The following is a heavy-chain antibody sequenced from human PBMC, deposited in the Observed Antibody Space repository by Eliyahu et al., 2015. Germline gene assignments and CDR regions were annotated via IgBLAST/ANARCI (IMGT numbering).Heavy chain of an antibody. D-gene: IGHD3-10*01. J-gene: IGHJ4*02. Sequence: QVQLQQWGAGLLKPSETLSLTCAVYGGSFSGYYWSWIRQPPGKGLEWIGEINHSGSTNYNPSLKSRVTISVDTSKNQFSLKLSSVTAADTAVYYCARRRINTMVRGVWGRYFDYWGQGTLVTVSS. CDR3: ARRRINTMVRGVWGRYFDY. CDR2: INHSGST. V-gene: IGHV4-34*01. CDR1: GGSFSGYY.